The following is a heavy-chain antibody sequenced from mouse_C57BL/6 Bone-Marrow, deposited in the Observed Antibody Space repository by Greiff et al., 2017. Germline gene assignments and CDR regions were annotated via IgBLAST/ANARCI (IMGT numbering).Heavy chain of an antibody. CDR1: GFNIKDDY. D-gene: IGHD2-3*01. J-gene: IGHJ2*01. V-gene: IGHV14-4*01. CDR3: SSFDGNYFDF. Sequence: VQLQQSGAELVRPGASVKLSCTASGFNIKDDYIHWVKRRPEQGLEWIGWIDPEIGDTEYASKFQGKATITSDTSSNTAYLQRSSLTSEDTAVYYCSSFDGNYFDFWGQGTPLTVAS. CDR2: IDPEIGDT.